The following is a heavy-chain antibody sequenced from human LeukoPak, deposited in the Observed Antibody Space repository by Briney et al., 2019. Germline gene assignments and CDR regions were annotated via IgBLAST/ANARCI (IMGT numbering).Heavy chain of an antibody. V-gene: IGHV3-48*01. J-gene: IGHJ4*02. CDR1: GFTFSSYS. Sequence: GGSLRLSCAASGFTFSSYSMNWVRQAPGKGLEWVSYISSSSSTIYYADSVKGRFTISRDNAKNSLYLQMNSLRAEDTAVYYCARDHDDSSGYYTITDPLFDYWGQGTLVTVSS. CDR3: ARDHDDSSGYYTITDPLFDY. CDR2: ISSSSSTI. D-gene: IGHD3-22*01.